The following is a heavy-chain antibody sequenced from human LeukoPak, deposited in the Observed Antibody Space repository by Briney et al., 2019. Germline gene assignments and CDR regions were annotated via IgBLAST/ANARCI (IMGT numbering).Heavy chain of an antibody. CDR3: ARVYNWNWAGFSDY. Sequence: ASVKVSCKASGYTFTSYGISWVRQAPGQGLEWMGWISAYNGNTNYAQKLQGRVNMTTDTSTSTAYMELRSLRSDDTAVYYCARVYNWNWAGFSDYWGQGTLVTVSP. V-gene: IGHV1-18*01. J-gene: IGHJ4*02. CDR2: ISAYNGNT. D-gene: IGHD1-7*01. CDR1: GYTFTSYG.